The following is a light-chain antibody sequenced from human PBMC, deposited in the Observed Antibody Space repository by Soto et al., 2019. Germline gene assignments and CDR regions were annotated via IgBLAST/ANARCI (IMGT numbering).Light chain of an antibody. Sequence: QSALTQPPSVSAAPGQKVTISCSGSSSNIGNNYVSWYQQVPGTAPKLLIYDNYKRPSGIPDRFSGSKSGTSATLGITGLQTGDEADYYCGTWDSSLSAWVFGGGTKVTVL. J-gene: IGLJ3*02. V-gene: IGLV1-51*01. CDR1: SSNIGNNY. CDR2: DNY. CDR3: GTWDSSLSAWV.